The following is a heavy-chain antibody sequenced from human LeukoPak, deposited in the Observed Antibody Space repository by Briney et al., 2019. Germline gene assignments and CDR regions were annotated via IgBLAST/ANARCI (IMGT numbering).Heavy chain of an antibody. V-gene: IGHV3-74*01. CDR2: INSDGSST. Sequence: GGSLRLSCAAAGFTFSSDWMHWVRQAPGKGLVWVSRINSDGSSTTYADSVKGRFTISRDKAKNTLYLQMNSLRAEDTALYYCARSDTTLIDSWGQGTLVTVSS. CDR1: GFTFSSDW. CDR3: ARSDTTLIDS. D-gene: IGHD1-1*01. J-gene: IGHJ4*02.